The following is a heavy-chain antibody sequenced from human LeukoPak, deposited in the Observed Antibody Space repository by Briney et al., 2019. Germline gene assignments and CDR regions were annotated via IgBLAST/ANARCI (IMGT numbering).Heavy chain of an antibody. CDR3: ARGPIVGATYYFDY. Sequence: SETLSLTCTVSGGSISSSSYYWGWIRQPPGKGLEWIGSIYYSGGTYYNPSLKSRVTMSVDTSKNQFSLKLSSVTAADTAVYYCARGPIVGATYYFDYWGQGTLVTVSS. D-gene: IGHD1-26*01. CDR2: IYYSGGT. V-gene: IGHV4-39*07. J-gene: IGHJ4*02. CDR1: GGSISSSSYY.